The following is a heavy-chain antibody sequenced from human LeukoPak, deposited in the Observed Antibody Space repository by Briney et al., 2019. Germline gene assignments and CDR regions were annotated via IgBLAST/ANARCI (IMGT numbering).Heavy chain of an antibody. CDR2: TYYRSKWYN. D-gene: IGHD5-12*01. Sequence: SQTLSLTCAISGDSVSTNRAGWNWIRQSPSRGLEWLGRTYYRSKWYNDYAVSVKSRITINPDTSKNQFSLQLNSVTPEDTAVYYCARGGYSGYETSLEVDYWGQGTLVTVSS. CDR3: ARGGYSGYETSLEVDY. CDR1: GDSVSTNRAG. J-gene: IGHJ4*02. V-gene: IGHV6-1*01.